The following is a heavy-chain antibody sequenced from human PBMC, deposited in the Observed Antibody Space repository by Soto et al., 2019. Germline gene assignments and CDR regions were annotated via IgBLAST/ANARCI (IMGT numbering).Heavy chain of an antibody. CDR2: INHSGST. CDR1: GGSFSGYY. CDR3: ARGGYGDALLNWFDP. Sequence: QVQLQQWGAGLLKPSETLSLTCAVYGGSFSGYYWSWIRQPPGKGLEWIGEINHSGSTNYNPSLKSRVTISVDTSKNQFSLKLSSVTAADTAVYYCARGGYGDALLNWFDPWGQGTLVTVSS. J-gene: IGHJ5*02. D-gene: IGHD4-17*01. V-gene: IGHV4-34*01.